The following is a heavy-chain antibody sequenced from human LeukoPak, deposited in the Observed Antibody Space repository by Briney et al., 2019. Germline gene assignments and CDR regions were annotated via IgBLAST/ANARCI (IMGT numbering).Heavy chain of an antibody. Sequence: PSETLSLTCAVSGGSISSSNWWSWVRQPPGKGLEWIGEIYHSGSTNYNPSLKSRVTMSVDTSKNQFSLNLNSVTAADTAVYYCARGNYYDSSGYYTLFDYWGQGTLVTVSS. CDR2: IYHSGST. V-gene: IGHV4-4*02. CDR3: ARGNYYDSSGYYTLFDY. J-gene: IGHJ4*02. D-gene: IGHD3-22*01. CDR1: GGSISSSNW.